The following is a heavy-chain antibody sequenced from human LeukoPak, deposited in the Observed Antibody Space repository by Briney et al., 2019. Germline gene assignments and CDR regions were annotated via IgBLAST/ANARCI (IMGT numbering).Heavy chain of an antibody. CDR3: ARDRAVAGLFDY. J-gene: IGHJ4*02. D-gene: IGHD6-19*01. CDR2: IKEDGSEK. CDR1: GFTFSNYW. Sequence: GGSLRLSCAASGFTFSNYWMTWVRQAPGQGLEWVANIKEDGSEKNYVDSVKGRFTISRDNAKNSLYLQMTSLRAEDTAVYYCARDRAVAGLFDYWGQGTLVTVSS. V-gene: IGHV3-7*01.